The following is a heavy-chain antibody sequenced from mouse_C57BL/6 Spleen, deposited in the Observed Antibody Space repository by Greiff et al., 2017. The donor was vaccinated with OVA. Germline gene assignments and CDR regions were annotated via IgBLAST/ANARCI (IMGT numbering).Heavy chain of an antibody. CDR1: GYTFTSYG. D-gene: IGHD1-1*01. J-gene: IGHJ3*01. CDR3: ARSSGSSYGGFAY. V-gene: IGHV1-81*01. CDR2: IYPRSGNT. Sequence: VQLQQSGAELARPGASVKLSCKASGYTFTSYGIHWVKQRTGQGLEWIGKIYPRSGNTYYNEKFKGKATLPADKSSRTAYMELRSLTSEDSAVYFCARSSGSSYGGFAYWGQGTLVTVSA.